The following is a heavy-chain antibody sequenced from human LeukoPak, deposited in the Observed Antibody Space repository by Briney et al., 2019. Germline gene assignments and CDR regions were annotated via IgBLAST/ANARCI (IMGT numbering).Heavy chain of an antibody. J-gene: IGHJ4*02. CDR3: AREEATCGGGFDS. CDR1: GFTVSCRH. D-gene: IGHD3-16*01. V-gene: IGHV3-53*01. Sequence: GGSLRLSCAASGFTVSCRHMIWVRQAPGKGLEWVSAIYTGGTTYYSDSVEGRFTISRDKSKNTLYLQMDSLRVEDTAVYYCAREEATCGGGFDSWGQGTLVTVSS. CDR2: IYTGGTT.